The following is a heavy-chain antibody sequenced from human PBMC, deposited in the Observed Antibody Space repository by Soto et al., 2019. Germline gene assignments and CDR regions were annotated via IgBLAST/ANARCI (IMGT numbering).Heavy chain of an antibody. Sequence: QLQLQESGPGLVKPSETLSLTCTVSGGSISSSSYYWGWIRQPPGKGLEWIGSIYYSGSTYYNPSLKSRVTISVDTSKNQFSLKPSSVTAADTAVYYCARRGRITIFGVVMTAPYFDYWGQGTLVTVSS. CDR2: IYYSGST. CDR3: ARRGRITIFGVVMTAPYFDY. CDR1: GGSISSSSYY. J-gene: IGHJ4*02. D-gene: IGHD3-3*01. V-gene: IGHV4-39*01.